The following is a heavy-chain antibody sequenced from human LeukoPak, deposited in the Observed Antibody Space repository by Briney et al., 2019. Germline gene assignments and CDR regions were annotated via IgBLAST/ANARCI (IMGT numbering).Heavy chain of an antibody. J-gene: IGHJ4*02. CDR1: GYTFTNYG. V-gene: IGHV1-18*01. Sequence: ASVKVSCKASGYTFTNYGISWVRQAPGQGLEWMGWISAHSGNTNYAQNLQGRVTMTTDTSTSTAYMELRSLRSDDTAVYYCARAPDDYDFWSGPFDYWGRGTLVTVSS. CDR2: ISAHSGNT. D-gene: IGHD3-3*01. CDR3: ARAPDDYDFWSGPFDY.